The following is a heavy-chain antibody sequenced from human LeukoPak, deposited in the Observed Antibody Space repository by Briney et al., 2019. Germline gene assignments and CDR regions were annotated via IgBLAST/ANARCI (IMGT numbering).Heavy chain of an antibody. CDR2: ISSSGSII. CDR1: GFTFSSFE. CDR3: ARDLGGDY. V-gene: IGHV3-48*03. Sequence: GGSLRLSCAASGFTFSSFEMNWVRQGPGKGLEWVSYISSSGSIIYYADSVKGRFTISRDNAKNSLYLQMNSLRAEDTAVYYCARDLGGDYWGQGTLVTVSS. D-gene: IGHD3-16*01. J-gene: IGHJ4*02.